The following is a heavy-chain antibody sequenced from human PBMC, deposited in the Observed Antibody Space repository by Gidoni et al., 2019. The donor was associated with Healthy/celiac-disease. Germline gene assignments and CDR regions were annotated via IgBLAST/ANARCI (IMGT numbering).Heavy chain of an antibody. V-gene: IGHV3-33*01. CDR1: GFTFSSYG. J-gene: IGHJ4*02. D-gene: IGHD4-17*01. Sequence: QVQLVESGGGVVQPGRSLRLSCAASGFTFSSYGRHWVRQAPGKGLEWVAVIWYDGSNKYYADSVKGRFTISRDNSKNTLYLQMNSLRAEDTAVYYCARDHLRAAYFDYWGQGTLVTVSS. CDR3: ARDHLRAAYFDY. CDR2: IWYDGSNK.